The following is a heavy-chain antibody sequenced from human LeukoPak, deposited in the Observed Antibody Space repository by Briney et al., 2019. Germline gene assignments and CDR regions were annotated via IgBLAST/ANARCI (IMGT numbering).Heavy chain of an antibody. D-gene: IGHD5-18*01. Sequence: SVTLSLTCTVSGGSITSSSYYWGWIRQPPGKGLEWIGSIYYSGSTYYNPSLKSRVTISVDTSKNQFSLKLSSVTAADTAVYYCARQGYRYDSDYWGQGTLVTVSS. CDR2: IYYSGST. J-gene: IGHJ4*02. CDR3: ARQGYRYDSDY. V-gene: IGHV4-39*01. CDR1: GGSITSSSYY.